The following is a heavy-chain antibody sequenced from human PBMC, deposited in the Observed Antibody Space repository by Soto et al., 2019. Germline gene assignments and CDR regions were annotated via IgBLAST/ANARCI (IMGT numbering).Heavy chain of an antibody. Sequence: QVQLVQSGAEVKKPGASVKVSCKASGYSFTSYSMHWVRQAPGQRLEWLGWINAGSGYTTYSQKFQGRVTLTRDTSATSAYMELSSLRSEDTAVYYCASRLPGYFDKWGQGTLVTVSS. V-gene: IGHV1-3*01. J-gene: IGHJ4*02. CDR3: ASRLPGYFDK. CDR2: INAGSGYT. CDR1: GYSFTSYS. D-gene: IGHD4-17*01.